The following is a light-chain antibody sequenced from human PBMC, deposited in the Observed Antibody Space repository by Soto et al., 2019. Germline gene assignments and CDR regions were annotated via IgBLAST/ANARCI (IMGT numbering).Light chain of an antibody. V-gene: IGLV2-8*01. CDR1: SSDVGAYNY. Sequence: QSVLTQPPSASGSPGQSVTISCTGTSSDVGAYNYVSWYQQHPGKAPKLMIYDVSKRPSGVPYRFSGYKSGNAASLTVSGLQGEDEADYYCSSYAGSSWVFGGGTKLTVL. J-gene: IGLJ3*02. CDR3: SSYAGSSWV. CDR2: DVS.